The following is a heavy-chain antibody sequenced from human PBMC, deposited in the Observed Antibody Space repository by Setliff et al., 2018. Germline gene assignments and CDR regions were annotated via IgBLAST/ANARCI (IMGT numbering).Heavy chain of an antibody. V-gene: IGHV4-30-4*08. J-gene: IGHJ6*03. CDR1: GGSISSGDSY. CDR2: IYSSGST. D-gene: IGHD6-19*01. Sequence: PSETLSLTCTVSGGSISSGDSYWSWIRQPPGKGLEWIGYIYSSGSTYYNPSLKSRVSISVDTSKNQFSLKLNSVTAADMAVYYCAREQWLDPPGYYYMDVWAKGTTVTVSS. CDR3: AREQWLDPPGYYYMDV.